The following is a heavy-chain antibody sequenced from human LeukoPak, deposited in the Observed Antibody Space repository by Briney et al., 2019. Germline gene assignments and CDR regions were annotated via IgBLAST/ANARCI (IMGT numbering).Heavy chain of an antibody. CDR3: ARGPPRGKYYYMDV. CDR1: GLTFSSFD. CDR2: IGTGSDT. Sequence: GGSLRLSCAASGLTFSSFDMQWVRQPTGQGLEWVSTIGTGSDTYYPGSVEGRFTLSRDNAKNSLYLQTNSLTAGDTAVYYCARGPPRGKYYYMDVWGKGTTVTVSS. D-gene: IGHD1-1*01. J-gene: IGHJ6*03. V-gene: IGHV3-13*01.